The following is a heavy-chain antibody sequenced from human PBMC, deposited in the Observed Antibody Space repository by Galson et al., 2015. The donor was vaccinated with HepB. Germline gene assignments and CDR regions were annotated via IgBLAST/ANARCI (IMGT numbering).Heavy chain of an antibody. CDR3: ARVSYGGFGELLVVDY. CDR2: INAGNGNT. Sequence: SVKVSCKASGYTFTSYAMHWVRQAPGQRLEWMGWINAGNGNTKYSQKFQGRVTITRDTSASTAYMELSSLRSEDTAVYYCARVSYGGFGELLVVDYWGQGTLVTVSS. D-gene: IGHD3-10*01. V-gene: IGHV1-3*01. J-gene: IGHJ4*02. CDR1: GYTFTSYA.